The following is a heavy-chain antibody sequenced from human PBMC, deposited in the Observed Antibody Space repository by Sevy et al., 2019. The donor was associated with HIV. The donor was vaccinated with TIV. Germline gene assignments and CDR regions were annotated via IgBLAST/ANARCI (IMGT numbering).Heavy chain of an antibody. D-gene: IGHD6-19*01. V-gene: IGHV4-39*01. J-gene: IGHJ4*02. Sequence: SETLSLTCTVSGGSISISSYYWGWIRQPSGKGLEWIGSFYYSESTYYNPSLKSRVTISVDTSKNQFSLKLSSVTAADTAVYYCARAFRAVAGSYYFHYWGQGTLVTVSS. CDR1: GGSISISSYY. CDR2: FYYSEST. CDR3: ARAFRAVAGSYYFHY.